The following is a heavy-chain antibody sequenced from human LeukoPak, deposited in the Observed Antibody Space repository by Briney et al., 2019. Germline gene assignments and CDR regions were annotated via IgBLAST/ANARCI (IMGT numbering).Heavy chain of an antibody. J-gene: IGHJ6*02. D-gene: IGHD6-19*01. CDR1: GGTFSSYA. CDR2: IIPIFGIA. CDR3: ARAYSSGWTPANYYYYYGMDV. V-gene: IGHV1-69*04. Sequence: ASVKVSCKASGGTFSSYAISWVRQAPGQGLEWMGRIIPIFGIANYAQKFQGRVTITADKSTSTAYMELSSLRSEDTAVYYCARAYSSGWTPANYYYYYGMDVWGQGTTVPVSS.